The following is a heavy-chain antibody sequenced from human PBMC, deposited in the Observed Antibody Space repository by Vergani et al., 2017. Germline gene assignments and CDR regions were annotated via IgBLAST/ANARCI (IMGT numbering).Heavy chain of an antibody. V-gene: IGHV3-21*02. CDR2: ISGSSSYV. Sequence: EVQLVESGGGLVKPGGSLRLSCAASGFSFSSYSMNWVRQAPGKGLEWVASISGSSSYVFYRDSVEGRFTITRDNAKKSVYLQMNSLRAEDTAMYFCARGLWDCTHLRFSPLSYWGQGTQVSVCS. CDR3: ARGLWDCTHLRFSPLSY. J-gene: IGHJ4*02. CDR1: GFSFSSYS. D-gene: IGHD2-8*01.